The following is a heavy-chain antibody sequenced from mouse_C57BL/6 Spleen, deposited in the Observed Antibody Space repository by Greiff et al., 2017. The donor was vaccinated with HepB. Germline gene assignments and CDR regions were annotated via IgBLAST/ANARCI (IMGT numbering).Heavy chain of an antibody. CDR2: IYPRSGNT. CDR1: GYTFTSYG. D-gene: IGHD2-3*01. J-gene: IGHJ2*01. Sequence: QVQLKESGAELARPGASVKLSCKASGYTFTSYGISWVKQRTGQGLEWIGEIYPRSGNTYYNEKFKGKATLTADKSSSTAYMELRSLTSEDSAVYFCARDGPYYFDYWGQGTTLTVSS. V-gene: IGHV1-81*01. CDR3: ARDGPYYFDY.